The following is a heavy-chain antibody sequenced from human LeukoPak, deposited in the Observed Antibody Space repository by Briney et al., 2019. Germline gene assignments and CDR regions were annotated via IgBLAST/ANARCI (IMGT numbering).Heavy chain of an antibody. CDR3: ARERGSYYRDAFDI. CDR1: GGSISSYY. CDR2: IYYSGST. D-gene: IGHD1-26*01. J-gene: IGHJ3*02. V-gene: IGHV4-59*01. Sequence: PSETLTLTCTVSGGSISSYYWSWIRQPPGKGLEWIGYIYYSGSTNYNPSLKSRVTISVDTSKNQFSLKLSSVTAADTAVYYCARERGSYYRDAFDIWGQGTMVTVSS.